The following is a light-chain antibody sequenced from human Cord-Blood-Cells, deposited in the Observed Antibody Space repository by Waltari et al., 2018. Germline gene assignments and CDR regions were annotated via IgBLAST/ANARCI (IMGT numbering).Light chain of an antibody. Sequence: QSALTQPACVSGSPGQSVTISCTGTRSDVGGYDYVSWYQQHPGKAPELMIYDVSNRPSGVSKRFSGSKSGNTASLTISGLQAEDEADYYCSSYTSSSTVFGGGTKLTVL. V-gene: IGLV2-14*01. J-gene: IGLJ3*02. CDR1: RSDVGGYDY. CDR2: DVS. CDR3: SSYTSSSTV.